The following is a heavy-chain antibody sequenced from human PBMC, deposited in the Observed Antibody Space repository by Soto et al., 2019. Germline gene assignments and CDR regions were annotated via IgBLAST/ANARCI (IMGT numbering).Heavy chain of an antibody. D-gene: IGHD3-3*01. CDR1: GFTFSSYA. V-gene: IGHV3-30-3*01. CDR3: ARVRDRREQDFWSGYYSNPRPNGMDV. CDR2: ISYDGSNK. Sequence: QVQLVESGGGVVQPGRSLRLSCAASGFTFSSYAMHWVRQAPGKGLEWVAVISYDGSNKYYADSVKGRFTISRDNSKNTLYLQMNSLRAEDTAVYYCARVRDRREQDFWSGYYSNPRPNGMDVWGQGTTVTVSS. J-gene: IGHJ6*02.